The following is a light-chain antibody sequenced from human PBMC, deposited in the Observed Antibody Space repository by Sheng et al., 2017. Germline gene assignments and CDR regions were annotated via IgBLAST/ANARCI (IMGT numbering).Light chain of an antibody. CDR3: QQYNNWPRT. V-gene: IGKV3-20*01. CDR2: GAI. CDR1: QSVTTNY. Sequence: EIVLTQSPGTLSLSPGERATLSCGASQSVTTNYLAWYQQKPGQAPRLLIYGAIVRATGIPVRFSGSGSGTDFTLTINSLQSEDFAVYYCQQYNNWPRTFGQGTKVEIK. J-gene: IGKJ1*01.